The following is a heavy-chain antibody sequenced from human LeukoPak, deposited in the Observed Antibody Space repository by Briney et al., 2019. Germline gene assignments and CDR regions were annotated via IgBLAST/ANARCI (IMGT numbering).Heavy chain of an antibody. V-gene: IGHV3-11*06. CDR1: GFTFSASY. CDR2: ISENSGDT. CDR3: ARDGVDRLWFGELLYREEGGWFDP. J-gene: IGHJ5*02. Sequence: GGSLRLSCVASGFTFSASYMTWVRQPPGKGLEWLSYISENSGDTNYADSVKGRFTVSRDNAKNSLYLQMNSLRAEDTAVYYCARDGVDRLWFGELLYREEGGWFDPWGQGTLVTVSS. D-gene: IGHD3-10*01.